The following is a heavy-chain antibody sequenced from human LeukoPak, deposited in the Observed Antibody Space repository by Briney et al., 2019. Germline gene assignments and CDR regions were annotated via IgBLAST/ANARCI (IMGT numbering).Heavy chain of an antibody. CDR3: AITVTGGIDY. CDR2: ISSSSSYI. Sequence: PGGSLRLSCAASGFTFSSYSMNWVRQAPGKGLEWVSSISSSSSYIYYADSVKGRFTISRGNAKNTLYLQMNSLRAEDTAVYYCAITVTGGIDYWGQGTLVTVSS. J-gene: IGHJ4*02. V-gene: IGHV3-21*01. D-gene: IGHD4-17*01. CDR1: GFTFSSYS.